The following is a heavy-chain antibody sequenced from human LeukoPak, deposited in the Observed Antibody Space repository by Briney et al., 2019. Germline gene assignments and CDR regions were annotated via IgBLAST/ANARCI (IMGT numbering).Heavy chain of an antibody. Sequence: GGSLRLSCAASGFTFSTYSMTWVRQAPGQGLEWVSAISAAGAATESADSVKGRFTISRDNSKNTLYLQMNSLRAEDTAVYYCAKCGATCSANDFYMWGQGTTVTVSS. CDR2: ISAAGAAT. J-gene: IGHJ3*02. V-gene: IGHV3-23*01. CDR1: GFTFSTYS. D-gene: IGHD2-21*01. CDR3: AKCGATCSANDFYM.